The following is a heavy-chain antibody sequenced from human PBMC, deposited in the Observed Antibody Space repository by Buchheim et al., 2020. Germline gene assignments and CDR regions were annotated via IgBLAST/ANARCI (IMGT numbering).Heavy chain of an antibody. CDR2: INSDGSSK. CDR1: GFTFSSYW. CDR3: ARGGPYYYDSSGYYPVDNVDY. D-gene: IGHD3-22*01. Sequence: EVQLVESGGGLVQPGGSLRLSCAASGFTFSSYWMHWVRQAPGKGLVWVSRINSDGSSKSYADSVKGQFTISRDNAKNQRQLQMNSLRAEDTAVYYCARGGPYYYDSSGYYPVDNVDYWGQGTL. V-gene: IGHV3-74*01. J-gene: IGHJ4*02.